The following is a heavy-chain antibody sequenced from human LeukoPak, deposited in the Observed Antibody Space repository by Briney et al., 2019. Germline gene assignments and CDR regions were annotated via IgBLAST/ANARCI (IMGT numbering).Heavy chain of an antibody. D-gene: IGHD3-10*01. J-gene: IGHJ4*02. CDR3: AKSDYYGASDY. CDR1: AGSISLYNTYY. V-gene: IGHV4-59*01. CDR2: IYYSGST. Sequence: PSETLSLTCTVSAGSISLYNTYYWNWIRQSPGKGLERIGYIYYSGSTSYNPSLKSRVTISVDTFRNQFSLKLTSVTAADTAIYYCAKSDYYGASDYWGQGTLVTVSS.